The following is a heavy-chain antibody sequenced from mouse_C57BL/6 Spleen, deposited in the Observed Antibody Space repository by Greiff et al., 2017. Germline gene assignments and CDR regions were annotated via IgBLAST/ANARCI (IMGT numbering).Heavy chain of an antibody. CDR2: INPSSGGT. CDR3: ARYDGSYFYAMDY. J-gene: IGHJ4*01. D-gene: IGHD1-1*02. Sequence: QVQLQQPGTELVKPGASVKLSCKASGYTFTSYCMHWVKQRPGQGLEWIGNINPSSGGTNYNEKFKSKATLPVDKSSSTAYMQLSSLTSEDSAVYYCARYDGSYFYAMDYWGQGTSVTVSA. CDR1: GYTFTSYC. V-gene: IGHV1-53*01.